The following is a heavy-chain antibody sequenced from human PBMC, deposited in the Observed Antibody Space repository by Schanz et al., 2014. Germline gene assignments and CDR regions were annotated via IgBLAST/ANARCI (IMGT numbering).Heavy chain of an antibody. CDR2: VSRSTPDI. V-gene: IGHV3-48*01. CDR3: VRDSFFAFDY. J-gene: IGHJ4*02. D-gene: IGHD3-3*01. Sequence: VHLLESGGGLVEPGGSLRLSCAASGFSFSSYSMNWVRQAPGKGLEWVSYVSRSTPDIYYADSVKGRFTISRDNSKNTVHLQMNSLRAEDTAVYYCVRDSFFAFDYWGQGTLVTVSS. CDR1: GFSFSSYS.